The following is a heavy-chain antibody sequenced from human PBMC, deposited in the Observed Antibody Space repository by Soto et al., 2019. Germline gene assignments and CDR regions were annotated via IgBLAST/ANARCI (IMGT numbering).Heavy chain of an antibody. J-gene: IGHJ4*02. Sequence: QLQLQESGPGLVKPSETLSLTCTVSGGSISGSSYYWGWIRQPPGKGLEWIGTIYYTGAAYYNPSLQSRVTISVDTSRTQFSMKVNSVTAADTAVYYCTDMPGQWLPRDWGQGTVVTVSS. CDR2: IYYTGAA. D-gene: IGHD6-19*01. CDR3: TDMPGQWLPRD. V-gene: IGHV4-39*01. CDR1: GGSISGSSYY.